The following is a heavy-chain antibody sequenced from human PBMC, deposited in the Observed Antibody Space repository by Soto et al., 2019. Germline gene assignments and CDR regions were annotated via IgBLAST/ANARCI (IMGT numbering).Heavy chain of an antibody. CDR3: QAAGHDFDY. Sequence: LSLTCAVYGGSFSGYHWSWIRQPPGKGLEWIGEINHSGSTNYNPSLKSRVTISVDTSKNQFSLKLSSVTAADTAVYYCQAAGHDFDYWGQGTLVTVSS. CDR1: GGSFSGYH. V-gene: IGHV4-34*01. J-gene: IGHJ4*02. D-gene: IGHD6-13*01. CDR2: INHSGST.